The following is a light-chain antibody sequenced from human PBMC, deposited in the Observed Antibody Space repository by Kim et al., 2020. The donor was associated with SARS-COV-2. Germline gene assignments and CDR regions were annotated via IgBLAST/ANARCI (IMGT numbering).Light chain of an antibody. Sequence: SAGERATLACRARQSVSSRLAWYQHKPGQAPSLLIYDASHRATGIPARFSGSGSGTDFTLTISSLEPDDFAVYYCQQRSNWPPLYTFGQGTKLEI. CDR1: QSVSSR. CDR3: QQRSNWPPLYT. V-gene: IGKV3-11*01. J-gene: IGKJ2*01. CDR2: DAS.